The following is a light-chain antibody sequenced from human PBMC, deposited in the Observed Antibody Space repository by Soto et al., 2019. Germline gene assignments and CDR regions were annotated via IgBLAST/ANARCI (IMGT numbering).Light chain of an antibody. CDR3: LQDYNYPLT. J-gene: IGKJ4*01. Sequence: DIQMTQSPSSLSASVGDRVTITCRASQGIRNDLAWFQQKPGKALKRLIYAASNLQSGVPSRFSGSGSGTEFTLTISSLQPEDFATYYCLQDYNYPLTCGGGTKGDIK. V-gene: IGKV1-17*01. CDR1: QGIRND. CDR2: AAS.